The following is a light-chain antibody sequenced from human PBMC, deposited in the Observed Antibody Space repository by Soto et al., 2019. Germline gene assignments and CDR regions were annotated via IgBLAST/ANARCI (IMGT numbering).Light chain of an antibody. CDR3: QQYNSYSRT. CDR1: QSISSW. Sequence: DIQMTQSPSTLSASVGDRVTITCRASQSISSWLAWYQQKPGKAPKLLIYKASSLESGVPSRFSGSGSGTEFTPPISSLQPDDFATYYYQQYNSYSRTFGQGTKVEIK. CDR2: KAS. J-gene: IGKJ1*01. V-gene: IGKV1-5*03.